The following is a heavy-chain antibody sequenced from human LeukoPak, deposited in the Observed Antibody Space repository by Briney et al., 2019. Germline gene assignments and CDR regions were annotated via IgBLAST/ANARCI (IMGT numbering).Heavy chain of an antibody. V-gene: IGHV1-2*04. D-gene: IGHD4-23*01. CDR3: AREIGGNLHYDY. CDR2: INPNSGGT. CDR1: GYTFTDYF. Sequence: ASVTVSCKGSGYTFTDYFMHWVRQPPGQGLGWIGWINPNSGGTNYPPNFQGWVTMTRDTSVRTAYMELSRLISDDTAVYYGAREIGGNLHYDYWGQGALVTVSS. J-gene: IGHJ4*02.